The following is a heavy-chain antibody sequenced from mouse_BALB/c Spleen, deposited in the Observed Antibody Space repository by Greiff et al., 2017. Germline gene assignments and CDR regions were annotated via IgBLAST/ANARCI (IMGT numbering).Heavy chain of an antibody. V-gene: IGHV5-15*02. D-gene: IGHD1-3*01. CDR1: GFTFSDYG. CDR2: ISNLAYSI. Sequence: EVKLMESGGGLVQPGGSRKLSCAASGFTFSDYGMAWVRQAPGKGPEWVAFISNLAYSIYYADTVTGRFTISRENAKNTLYLEMSSLRSEDTAMYYCARTNPYFDYWGQGTTLTVSS. J-gene: IGHJ2*01. CDR3: ARTNPYFDY.